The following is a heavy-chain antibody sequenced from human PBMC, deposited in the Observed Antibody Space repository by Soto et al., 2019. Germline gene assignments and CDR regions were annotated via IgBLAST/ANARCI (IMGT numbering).Heavy chain of an antibody. CDR3: ARDMVAYCGGDCYSWWYFDL. CDR1: GGSISSGGYY. Sequence: QVQLQESGPGLVKPSQTLSLTCTVSGGSISSGGYYWSWIRQHPGKGLEWIGYIYYSGSTYYNPSLKSRVTISVATSKNQFSLKLSSVTAADTAVYYCARDMVAYCGGDCYSWWYFDLWGRGTLVTVSS. CDR2: IYYSGST. V-gene: IGHV4-31*03. J-gene: IGHJ2*01. D-gene: IGHD2-21*02.